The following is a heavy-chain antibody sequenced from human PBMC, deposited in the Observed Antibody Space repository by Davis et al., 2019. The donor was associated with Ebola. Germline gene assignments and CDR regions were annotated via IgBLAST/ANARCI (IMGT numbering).Heavy chain of an antibody. CDR3: ARDFDRVRT. V-gene: IGHV3-74*01. Sequence: HTGGSLRLSCAASGFSFSNYWIHWVRQAPGKGPLWVSRISPDGSATGYADSVKGRFTISRDNAKNTLYLQMNSLRAEDTAVYYCARDFDRVRTWGQGTLVTVSS. D-gene: IGHD3-22*01. CDR1: GFSFSNYW. J-gene: IGHJ4*02. CDR2: ISPDGSAT.